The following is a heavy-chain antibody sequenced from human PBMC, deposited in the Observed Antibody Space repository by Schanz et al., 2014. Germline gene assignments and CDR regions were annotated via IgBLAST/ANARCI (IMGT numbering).Heavy chain of an antibody. CDR1: GFTFSSNS. D-gene: IGHD3-10*01. CDR3: AKGRFGELSAFDI. Sequence: VQLVESGGGVVQPGRSLRLSCAASGFTFSSNSMNWVRQAPGKGLEWISYIGSSSSRIDHADSVKGRFTISRDNAKNSLYLQMNSLRAEDTAVYYCAKGRFGELSAFDIWGQGTMVTVSS. V-gene: IGHV3-48*01. CDR2: IGSSSSRI. J-gene: IGHJ3*02.